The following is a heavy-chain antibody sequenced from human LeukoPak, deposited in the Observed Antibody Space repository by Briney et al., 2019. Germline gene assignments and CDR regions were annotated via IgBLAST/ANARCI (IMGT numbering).Heavy chain of an antibody. CDR1: GFTVSSNY. Sequence: GSLRLSCAASGFTVSSNYISWVRQAPGKGLERGAVIYSGGSIYCADSVKGRFTISRHNYKNPLYIQMNSLRAEDTAVYYCARDGPTGSPLYYYGMDVWGQGTTVTVSS. D-gene: IGHD3-10*01. CDR2: IYSGGSI. J-gene: IGHJ6*02. V-gene: IGHV3-53*04. CDR3: ARDGPTGSPLYYYGMDV.